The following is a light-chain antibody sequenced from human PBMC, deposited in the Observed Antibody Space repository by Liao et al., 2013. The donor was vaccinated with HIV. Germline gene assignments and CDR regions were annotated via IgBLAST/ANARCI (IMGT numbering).Light chain of an antibody. CDR2: YDG. J-gene: IGLJ2*01. Sequence: SYVLTQSPSVSVAPGKTARITCGGNNIGSKSVHWYQQKPGQAPVMVIYYDGDRPSGIPERFSGSYSGNTATLTISGTQAMDEADYFCQAWDSRADVVFGGGTKLTVL. CDR1: NIGSKS. CDR3: QAWDSRADVV. V-gene: IGLV3-21*01.